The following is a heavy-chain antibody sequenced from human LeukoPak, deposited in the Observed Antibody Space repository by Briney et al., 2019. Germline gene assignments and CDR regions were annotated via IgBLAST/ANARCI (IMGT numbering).Heavy chain of an antibody. CDR3: ARDQEGYCSSTSCSLSYYFDY. CDR2: INTNTGNP. Sequence: GASVKVSCKASGYTFTSYAMNWVRQAPGQGLEWMGWINTNTGNPTYAQGFTGRFVFSLDTSVSTAYLRICSLKAEDTAVYYCARDQEGYCSSTSCSLSYYFDYWGQGTLVTVSS. J-gene: IGHJ4*02. D-gene: IGHD2-2*01. V-gene: IGHV7-4-1*01. CDR1: GYTFTSYA.